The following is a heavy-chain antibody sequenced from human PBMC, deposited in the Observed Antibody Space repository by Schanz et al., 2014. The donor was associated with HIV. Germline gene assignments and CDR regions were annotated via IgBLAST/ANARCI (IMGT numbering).Heavy chain of an antibody. CDR2: IDPKIGGT. CDR3: AKSPIFGDVIFYGMDV. Sequence: QVQLVQSGAEVKKPGASVNVSCKASGYTFTSYYMHWVRQAPGQGPEWMGWIDPKIGGTQLAQKFQGRVSIAADESASTAYMELNSLRSDDTAVYYCAKSPIFGDVIFYGMDVWGQGTTVTVSS. V-gene: IGHV1-2*02. D-gene: IGHD3-3*02. J-gene: IGHJ6*02. CDR1: GYTFTSYY.